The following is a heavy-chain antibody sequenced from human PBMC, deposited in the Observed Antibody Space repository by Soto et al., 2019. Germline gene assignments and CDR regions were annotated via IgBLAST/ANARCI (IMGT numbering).Heavy chain of an antibody. CDR2: ISGSGFKK. CDR3: AKNQGVELVPLATVDWFDP. Sequence: GGSLRLSCAASGFIFENFGMSWVRQAPGKWLEWISSISGSGFKKYYADSVKGRFTISRDNSKSTVYLELNNLSAEDTAVYHCAKNQGVELVPLATVDWFDPWGQGXVVPVYS. D-gene: IGHD1-26*01. V-gene: IGHV3-23*01. J-gene: IGHJ5*02. CDR1: GFIFENFG.